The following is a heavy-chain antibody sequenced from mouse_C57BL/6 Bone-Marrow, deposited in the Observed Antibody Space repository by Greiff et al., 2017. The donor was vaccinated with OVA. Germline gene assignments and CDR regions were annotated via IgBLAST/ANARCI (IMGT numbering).Heavy chain of an antibody. J-gene: IGHJ4*01. Sequence: VQLKESGAELVKPGASVKLSCTASGFNIKDYYMHWVKQRTEQGLEWIGRIDPEDGETKYAPKFQGKATITADTSSNTAYLQLSSLTSEDTAVYYCAFITTVVAAESAMDYWGQGTSVTVSS. D-gene: IGHD1-1*01. V-gene: IGHV14-2*01. CDR1: GFNIKDYY. CDR2: IDPEDGET. CDR3: AFITTVVAAESAMDY.